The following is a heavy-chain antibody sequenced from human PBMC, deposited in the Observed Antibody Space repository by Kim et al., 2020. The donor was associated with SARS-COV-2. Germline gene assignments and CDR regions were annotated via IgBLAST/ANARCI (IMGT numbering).Heavy chain of an antibody. Sequence: GGSLRLSCAASGFTFSTYWMHWVRQAPGKGLVWVSRINTDGSSISYADSVKGRFTISRDNAKNMLYLQMNSLRAEDTAVYYCASQFSISPYYDPSTYYNDWGQGTLVTVSS. CDR1: GFTFSTYW. J-gene: IGHJ4*02. CDR3: ASQFSISPYYDPSTYYND. V-gene: IGHV3-74*01. D-gene: IGHD3-22*01. CDR2: INTDGSSI.